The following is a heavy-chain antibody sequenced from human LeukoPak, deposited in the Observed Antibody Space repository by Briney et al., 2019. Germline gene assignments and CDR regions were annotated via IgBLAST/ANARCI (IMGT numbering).Heavy chain of an antibody. J-gene: IGHJ3*02. Sequence: SVKVSCKASGGTLSSYAISWVRQAPGQGLEWMGGIIPIFGTANYAQKFQGRVTITADESTSTAYMELSSLRSEDTAVYYCAREVSYGDYVAMDAFDIWGQGTMVTVSS. D-gene: IGHD4-17*01. V-gene: IGHV1-69*13. CDR2: IIPIFGTA. CDR1: GGTLSSYA. CDR3: AREVSYGDYVAMDAFDI.